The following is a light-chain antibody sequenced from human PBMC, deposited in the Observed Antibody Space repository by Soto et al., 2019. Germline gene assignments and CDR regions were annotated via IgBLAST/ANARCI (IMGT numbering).Light chain of an antibody. Sequence: DIQMTQSPSSVSASIGDRIKVICRASHDIGDWLAWYQQRPGQAPKLLIYAASTLHSGVPSRFSGSGSGTDFTLTISSLQPEDFATYYCQQYNSYSFGQGTKVDIK. V-gene: IGKV1D-16*01. J-gene: IGKJ1*01. CDR1: HDIGDW. CDR2: AAS. CDR3: QQYNSYS.